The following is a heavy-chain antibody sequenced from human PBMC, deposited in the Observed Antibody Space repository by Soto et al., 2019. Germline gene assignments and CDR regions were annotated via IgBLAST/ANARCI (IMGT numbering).Heavy chain of an antibody. Sequence: PGGSLRLSCAASGFSFSDYAMHWVRQAPGKGLEWVAVISYDGSEKHYPDSVKGRFTVSRDNSKSTLYLQMNSLRPDDTALYYCGKTTTVAALDNWGQGTLVTVSS. CDR1: GFSFSDYA. CDR3: GKTTTVAALDN. CDR2: ISYDGSEK. V-gene: IGHV3-30*18. J-gene: IGHJ4*02. D-gene: IGHD2-21*01.